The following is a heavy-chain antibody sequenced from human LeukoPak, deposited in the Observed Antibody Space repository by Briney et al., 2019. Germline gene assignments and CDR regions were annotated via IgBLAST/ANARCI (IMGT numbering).Heavy chain of an antibody. CDR3: AKDASGATVTSDLGLDY. V-gene: IGHV3-30*18. Sequence: TGGSLRLSCAASGFTFSSYSMNWVRQAPGKGLEWVAVISYDGSNKYYADSVKGRFTISRDNSKNTLYLQMNSLRAEDTAVYYCAKDASGATVTSDLGLDYWGQGTLVTVSS. J-gene: IGHJ4*02. D-gene: IGHD4-17*01. CDR2: ISYDGSNK. CDR1: GFTFSSYS.